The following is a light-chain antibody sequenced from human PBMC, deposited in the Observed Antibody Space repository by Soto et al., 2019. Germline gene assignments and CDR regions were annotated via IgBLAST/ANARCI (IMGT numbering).Light chain of an antibody. CDR3: SSYTSSSTLVV. J-gene: IGLJ1*01. Sequence: QSALTQPASVSVSPGQSITISCTGTSSDVGDYTYVSWYQQHPGKAPKLMIYDVSNRPSGVSNRFSGSKSGNTASLTISGLQAEDEADYYCSSYTSSSTLVVFGTGTKVTVL. CDR2: DVS. V-gene: IGLV2-14*01. CDR1: SSDVGDYTY.